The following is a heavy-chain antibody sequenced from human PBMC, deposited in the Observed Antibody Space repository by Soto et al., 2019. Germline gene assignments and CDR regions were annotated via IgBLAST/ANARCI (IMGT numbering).Heavy chain of an antibody. CDR1: GGSISTGGYY. J-gene: IGHJ4*02. Sequence: QVQLQESGPGLVKPSQTLSLTCTVSGGSISTGGYYWTWIRQHPGKGLEWIGYIYYSGSTYYNPSLKSRVTISVDTSKNQFSLKLSSVTAADTAVYYCERGRSVTLFDNWGQGTLVTVSS. CDR2: IYYSGST. CDR3: ERGRSVTLFDN. V-gene: IGHV4-31*03. D-gene: IGHD2-21*02.